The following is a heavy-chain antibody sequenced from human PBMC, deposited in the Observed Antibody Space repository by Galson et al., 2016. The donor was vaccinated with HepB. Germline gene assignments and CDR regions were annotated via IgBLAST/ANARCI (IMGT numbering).Heavy chain of an antibody. J-gene: IGHJ4*02. CDR1: GFTFSGYS. CDR3: ASETTVTTALDY. D-gene: IGHD4-17*01. Sequence: SLRLSCAASGFTFSGYSMNWVRQAPGKGPEWISSITGDTTHISYADSVKGRFTISRDNAKNSLFLHMNSLRAEDTAVYYCASETTVTTALDYWGQGTLVTVSS. CDR2: ITGDTTHI. V-gene: IGHV3-21*01.